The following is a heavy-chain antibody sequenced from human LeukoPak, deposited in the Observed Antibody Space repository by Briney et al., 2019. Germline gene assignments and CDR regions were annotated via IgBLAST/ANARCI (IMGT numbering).Heavy chain of an antibody. CDR2: IYYSGST. CDR1: GGSLSSYY. Sequence: PSETLSLTCTVSGGSLSSYYWSWIRQPPGKGLEWIGYIYYSGSTNYNPSLKSRVTISVDTSKNQFSLKLSSVTAADTAVYYCARESYDILTGYYTVDYWGQGTLVTVSS. CDR3: ARESYDILTGYYTVDY. V-gene: IGHV4-59*01. D-gene: IGHD3-9*01. J-gene: IGHJ4*02.